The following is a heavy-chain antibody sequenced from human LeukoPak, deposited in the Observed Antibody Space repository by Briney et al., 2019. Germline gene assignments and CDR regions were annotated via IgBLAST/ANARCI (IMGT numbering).Heavy chain of an antibody. J-gene: IGHJ3*02. CDR1: GGSFSGYY. V-gene: IGHV4-34*01. Sequence: SETLSLXCAVYGGSFSGYYWSWIRQPPGKGLEWIGEINHSGSTNYSPSLKSRVTISVDTSKNQFSLKLSSVTAADTAVYYCARVVRRITMIVVVITRAFDIWGQGTMVTVSS. CDR3: ARVVRRITMIVVVITRAFDI. D-gene: IGHD3-22*01. CDR2: INHSGST.